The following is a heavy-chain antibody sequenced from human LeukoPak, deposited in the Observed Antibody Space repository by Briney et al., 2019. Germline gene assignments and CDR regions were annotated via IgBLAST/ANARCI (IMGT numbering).Heavy chain of an antibody. CDR1: GFTFSSYS. CDR3: ASHHLYSSSSSLDY. CDR2: ISSSSSYI. D-gene: IGHD6-13*01. J-gene: IGHJ4*02. Sequence: PGGSLRLSCAASGFTFSSYSMNWVRQAPGKGLEWVSSISSSSSYIYYADSVKGRFTISRDNAKNSLYLQINSLRAEDTAVYYCASHHLYSSSSSLDYWGQGTLVTVSS. V-gene: IGHV3-21*01.